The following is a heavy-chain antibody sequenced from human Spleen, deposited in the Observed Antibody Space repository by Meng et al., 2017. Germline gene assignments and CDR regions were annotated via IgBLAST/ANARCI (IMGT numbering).Heavy chain of an antibody. CDR1: GTSIRSYY. V-gene: IGHV4-59*01. CDR3: ARERVVVAGRLYDY. CDR2: IYYSGTT. J-gene: IGHJ4*02. D-gene: IGHD2-15*01. Sequence: SETLSLTCTVSGTSIRSYYWSWIRQTPGKGLEWIGYIYYSGTTNYNPSLKSRVTISVDTSKNQFSLKLSSVTAADTAVYYCARERVVVAGRLYDYWGQGTLVTVSS.